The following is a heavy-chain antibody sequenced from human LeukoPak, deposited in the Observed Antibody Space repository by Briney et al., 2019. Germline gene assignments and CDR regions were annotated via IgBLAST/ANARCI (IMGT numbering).Heavy chain of an antibody. CDR3: ARLNWAARWLQNYFDY. V-gene: IGHV4-39*01. CDR2: IYYSAST. D-gene: IGHD5-24*01. CDR1: GGSISSSSYY. Sequence: PSETLSLTCTVSGGSISSSSYYWGWLRQPPGKGLEWIGCIYYSASTYYNPSLKSRVSISEDTSKNQFWLRLTSVTAADASVYECARLNWAARWLQNYFDYWGQGTLVTVSS. J-gene: IGHJ4*02.